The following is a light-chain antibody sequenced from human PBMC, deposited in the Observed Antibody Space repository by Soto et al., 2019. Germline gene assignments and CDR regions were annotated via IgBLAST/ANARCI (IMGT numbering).Light chain of an antibody. CDR3: QQYNNWMWT. Sequence: EIVMTHSPATLSVSPGGRATLSCRASQSISDTLAWYQQKPGQAPRLIIHGASTRATGFPARFSGSGSGTDLTLTISTLQSEDFGVEYCQQYNNWMWTVGKGAKVDIK. CDR1: QSISDT. V-gene: IGKV3-15*01. J-gene: IGKJ1*01. CDR2: GAS.